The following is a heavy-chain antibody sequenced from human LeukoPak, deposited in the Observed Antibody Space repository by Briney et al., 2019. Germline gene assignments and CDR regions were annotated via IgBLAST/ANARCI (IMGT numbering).Heavy chain of an antibody. CDR2: ISGSGGTT. CDR1: GFPFSSSA. D-gene: IGHD3-22*01. Sequence: GGSLRLSCAASGFPFSSSAMSWVRQAPGKGLEWVSAISGSGGTTYYADSVKGRFTISRDNSKNTLYLQMNSLRAEDTAVYYCAKDCIGGYYSPIDYWGQGTLVTVSS. CDR3: AKDCIGGYYSPIDY. V-gene: IGHV3-23*01. J-gene: IGHJ4*02.